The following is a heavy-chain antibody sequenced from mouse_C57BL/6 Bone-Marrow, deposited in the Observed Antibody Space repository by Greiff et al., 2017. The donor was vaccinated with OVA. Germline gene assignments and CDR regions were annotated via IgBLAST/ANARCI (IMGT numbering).Heavy chain of an antibody. CDR1: GFTFSDFY. CDR2: SRNKANDYTT. Sequence: EVQVVESGGGFVQSGRSLRLSCATSGFTFSDFYMEWVRQAPGKGLEWIAASRNKANDYTTEYSASVKGRFIVSRDTSQSILYLQMNALRAEDTAIYYCARDGNWYFDVWGTGTTVTVSS. J-gene: IGHJ1*03. V-gene: IGHV7-1*01. CDR3: ARDGNWYFDV.